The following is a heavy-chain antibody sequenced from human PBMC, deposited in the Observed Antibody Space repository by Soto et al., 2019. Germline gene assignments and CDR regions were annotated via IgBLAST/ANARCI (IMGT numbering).Heavy chain of an antibody. CDR1: GGTFSSYA. CDR2: IIPIFGTA. CDR3: ARDMYYYGSGSYWGYYYYYGMDV. J-gene: IGHJ6*02. Sequence: SVKVSCKASGGTFSSYAISWVRQAPGQGLEWMGGIIPIFGTANYAQKFQGRVTITADESTSTAYMELSSLRSEDTAVYYCARDMYYYGSGSYWGYYYYYGMDVWGQGTTGTV. V-gene: IGHV1-69*13. D-gene: IGHD3-10*01.